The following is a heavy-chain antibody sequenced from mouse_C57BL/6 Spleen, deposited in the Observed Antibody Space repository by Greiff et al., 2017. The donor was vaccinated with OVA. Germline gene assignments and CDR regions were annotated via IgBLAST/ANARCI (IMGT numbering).Heavy chain of an antibody. CDR3: AREGAAQPYFDY. CDR2: IDPSDSET. CDR1: GYTFTSYW. Sequence: QVQLQQSGAELVRPGSSVKLSCKASGYTFTSYWMHWVKQSPIQGLEWIGNIDPSDSETHYNQKFKDKATLTVDKSSSTAYMQLSSLTSEDSAVYYCAREGAAQPYFDYWGQGTTLTVSS. V-gene: IGHV1-52*01. J-gene: IGHJ2*01. D-gene: IGHD3-2*02.